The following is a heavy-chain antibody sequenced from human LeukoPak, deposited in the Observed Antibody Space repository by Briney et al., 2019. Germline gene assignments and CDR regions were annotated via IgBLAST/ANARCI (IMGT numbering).Heavy chain of an antibody. CDR2: INHSGST. CDR3: ARSSPWGVDY. V-gene: IGHV4-34*01. D-gene: IGHD3-16*01. Sequence: PSETLSLTCAVYGGSFSGYYWSWIRQPPGKGLEWIGEINHSGSTNYNPSLKSRVTISVDTSKNQSSLKLSSVTAADTAVYYCARSSPWGVDYWGQGTLVTVSS. CDR1: GGSFSGYY. J-gene: IGHJ4*02.